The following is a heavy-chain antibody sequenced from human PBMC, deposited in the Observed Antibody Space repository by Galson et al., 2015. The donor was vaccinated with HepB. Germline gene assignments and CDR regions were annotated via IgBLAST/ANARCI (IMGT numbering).Heavy chain of an antibody. Sequence: SLRLSCAASGFTFSSYGMHWVRQAPGKGLEWVAFIRYDGSNKYYADSVKGRFTISRDNSKNTLYLQMNSLRAEDTAVYYCAKDLLAAAGDAFDIWGQGTMVTVSS. CDR2: IRYDGSNK. J-gene: IGHJ3*02. D-gene: IGHD6-13*01. CDR3: AKDLLAAAGDAFDI. CDR1: GFTFSSYG. V-gene: IGHV3-30*02.